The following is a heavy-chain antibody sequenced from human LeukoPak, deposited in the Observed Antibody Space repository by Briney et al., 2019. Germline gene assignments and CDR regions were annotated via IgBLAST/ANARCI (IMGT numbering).Heavy chain of an antibody. CDR2: IIPIFGTA. Sequence: SVKVSCKASGGTFSSYAISWARQAPGQGLEWMGGIIPIFGTANYAQKFQGRVTITTDESTSTAYMELSSLRSEDTAVYYCASSTMIVYYYYYYMDVWGKGTTVTVSS. CDR3: ASSTMIVYYYYYYMDV. D-gene: IGHD3-22*01. CDR1: GGTFSSYA. J-gene: IGHJ6*03. V-gene: IGHV1-69*05.